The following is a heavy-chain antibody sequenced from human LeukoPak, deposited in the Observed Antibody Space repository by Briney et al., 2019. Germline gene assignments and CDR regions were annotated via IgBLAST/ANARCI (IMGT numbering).Heavy chain of an antibody. D-gene: IGHD3-10*01. CDR1: GFTFSSYG. V-gene: IGHV3-33*06. CDR2: IWYDGSNK. J-gene: IGHJ3*02. Sequence: GGSLRLSCAASGFTFSSYGMHWVRQAPGKGLEWVAVIWYDGSNKYYADSVKGRFTISRDNSKNTLYLQMNSLRAEDTAVYYCAKGRGYYGSGSSNDAFDIWGQGTMVTVSS. CDR3: AKGRGYYGSGSSNDAFDI.